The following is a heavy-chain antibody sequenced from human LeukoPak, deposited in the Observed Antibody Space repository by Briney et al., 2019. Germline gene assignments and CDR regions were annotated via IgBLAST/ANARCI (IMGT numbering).Heavy chain of an antibody. CDR2: ISSSSSYI. V-gene: IGHV3-21*01. Sequence: GGSLRLSCAASGFTFSSYSMNWVRQAPGKGLEWVSSISSSSSYIYYADSVKGRFTISRDNAKNSLYLQMNSLRAEDTAVYYCARDDNSGSYNWFDPWGQGTLVTVSS. CDR3: ARDDNSGSYNWFDP. D-gene: IGHD1-26*01. CDR1: GFTFSSYS. J-gene: IGHJ5*02.